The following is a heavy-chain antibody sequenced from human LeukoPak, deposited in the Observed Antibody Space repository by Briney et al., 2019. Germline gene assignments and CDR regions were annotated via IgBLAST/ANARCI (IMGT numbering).Heavy chain of an antibody. D-gene: IGHD5-18*01. CDR2: ISSSGSTI. J-gene: IGHJ4*02. CDR3: ATGPPVDTAMEFDY. Sequence: SGGSLRLSCAASGFTFSDYYMSWIRQAPGKGLEWVSYISSSGSTIYYADSVKGRFTISRDNAKNSLYLQMNSLRAEDTAVYYCATGPPVDTAMEFDYWGQGTLVTVSS. V-gene: IGHV3-11*01. CDR1: GFTFSDYY.